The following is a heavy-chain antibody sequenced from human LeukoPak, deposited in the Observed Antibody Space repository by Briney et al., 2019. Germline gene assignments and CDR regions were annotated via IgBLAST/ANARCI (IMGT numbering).Heavy chain of an antibody. D-gene: IGHD6-19*01. V-gene: IGHV3-53*01. Sequence: PGGSLRLSCAVSGFTVSGNYMSWIRQAPGKGLEWVSLIYSDDTTLYADSVKGRFTISRDNSKSTLYLQMSSLRAEDTAVYYCAKRSAESSGYFDSWGQGTLVTVSS. CDR2: IYSDDTT. CDR1: GFTVSGNY. CDR3: AKRSAESSGYFDS. J-gene: IGHJ4*02.